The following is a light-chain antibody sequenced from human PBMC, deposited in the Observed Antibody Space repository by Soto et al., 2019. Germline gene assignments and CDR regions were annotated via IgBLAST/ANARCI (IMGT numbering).Light chain of an antibody. V-gene: IGKV3-20*01. CDR2: GAS. J-gene: IGKJ5*01. CDR3: ELYGSSPPSIT. Sequence: EIVLTQSPGTLSLSPGERATLSCRASQSVSSSYLAGYQQKPGQAPRLLIYGASSRATGIPDRFSGSGSGTDFTLTISRLEPEDFAVYYCELYGSSPPSITFGQGTRLEIK. CDR1: QSVSSSY.